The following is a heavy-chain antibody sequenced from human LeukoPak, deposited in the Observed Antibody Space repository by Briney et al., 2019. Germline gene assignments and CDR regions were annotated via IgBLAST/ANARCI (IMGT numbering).Heavy chain of an antibody. CDR3: ARHKVGYGSGSYNDY. V-gene: IGHV4-39*01. J-gene: IGHJ4*02. CDR1: GGSISSSSYY. D-gene: IGHD3-10*01. CDR2: IYYSGST. Sequence: PSETLSLTCTVSGGSISSSSYYWGWIRQPPGKGLEWIGSIYYSGSTYYNPSLKSRVTISVDTSKNQFSLKLSSVTAADTAVYYCARHKVGYGSGSYNDYWGQGTLVTVSS.